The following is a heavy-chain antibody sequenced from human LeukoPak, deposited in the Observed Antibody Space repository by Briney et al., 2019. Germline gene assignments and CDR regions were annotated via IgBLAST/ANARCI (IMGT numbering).Heavy chain of an antibody. CDR1: GYTFTGYY. CDR3: ARDTSTSSWYQGWFDP. J-gene: IGHJ5*02. Sequence: GASVKVSCKASGYTFTGYYMHWVRQAPGQGLEWMGWINPNSGGTNYAQKFQGRVTMTSDTSISTAYMELTRLRSDDTAFYYCARDTSTSSWYQGWFDPWGQGTLVTVSS. V-gene: IGHV1-2*02. CDR2: INPNSGGT. D-gene: IGHD6-13*01.